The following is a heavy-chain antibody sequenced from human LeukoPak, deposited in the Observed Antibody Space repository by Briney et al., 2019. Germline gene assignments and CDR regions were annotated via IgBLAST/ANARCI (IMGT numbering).Heavy chain of an antibody. CDR3: AKGSGPPSIAGRETDY. J-gene: IGHJ4*02. CDR2: IRYDGSDK. D-gene: IGHD6-6*01. Sequence: PGGSLRLSCAASGFIFSSYAMHWVRQAPGKGLEWVAFIRYDGSDKSYSDSVKGRFAISRDNSKNTLYLQMNSLRAEDTAVYYCAKGSGPPSIAGRETDYWGQGTLVTVSS. V-gene: IGHV3-30*02. CDR1: GFIFSSYA.